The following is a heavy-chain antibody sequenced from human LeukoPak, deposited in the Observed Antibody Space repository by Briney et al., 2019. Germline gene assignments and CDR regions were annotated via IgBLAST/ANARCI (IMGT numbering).Heavy chain of an antibody. CDR2: ISGNGGRT. Sequence: GGSLRLSCAASGFTFNNYAMSWVRQAPGKGLEWVVAISGNGGRTYYRDSVKGRFTISRDNPKNTLYLLMNSLSAEDTALYYCAKEQTSSGYFDYWGQGTLVTVSS. J-gene: IGHJ4*02. CDR1: GFTFNNYA. D-gene: IGHD3-10*01. V-gene: IGHV3-23*01. CDR3: AKEQTSSGYFDY.